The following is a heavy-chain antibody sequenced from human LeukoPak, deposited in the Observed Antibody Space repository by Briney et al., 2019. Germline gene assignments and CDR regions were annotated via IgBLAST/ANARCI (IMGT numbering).Heavy chain of an antibody. J-gene: IGHJ3*02. Sequence: PSQTLSLTCTVSVDSIKSGGSFWTWIRQHPGKGLEWIGYIDYSGSTYYNPSLKSRVTISVDTSKKRISLRLSSVTAADTAVYYCAREGGQHYEAFDIWGQGTIVTV. CDR1: VDSIKSGGSF. CDR2: IDYSGST. D-gene: IGHD3-16*01. CDR3: AREGGQHYEAFDI. V-gene: IGHV4-31*03.